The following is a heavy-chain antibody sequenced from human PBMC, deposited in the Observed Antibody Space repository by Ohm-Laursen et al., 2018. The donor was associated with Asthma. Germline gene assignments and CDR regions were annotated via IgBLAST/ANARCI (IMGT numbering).Heavy chain of an antibody. J-gene: IGHJ6*02. CDR3: ANPAWDYGDYKLVDV. CDR2: GGSYYDGGLK. D-gene: IGHD4-17*01. V-gene: IGHV3-30-3*01. Sequence: SLRLSCTASGFTFRSYAMHWVRQAPGKGLEWVAVGGSYYDGGLKYYADSANGRFTVSRDDSKNTLYLQMNSLRAEDTAVYYCANPAWDYGDYKLVDVWGQGTTVTVSS. CDR1: GFTFRSYA.